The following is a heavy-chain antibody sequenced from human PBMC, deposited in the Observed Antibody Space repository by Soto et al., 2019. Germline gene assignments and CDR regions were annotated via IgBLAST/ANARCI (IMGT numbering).Heavy chain of an antibody. CDR2: IYYSGST. V-gene: IGHV4-31*03. D-gene: IGHD3-22*01. CDR1: GGSISSGGYY. Sequence: SETLSLTCTVSGGSISSGGYYWRWIRQHPGKGLEWIGYIYYSGSTYYNPSLKSRVTISVDTSKNQFSLKLSSVTAADTAVYYCARDAKWLLPPTDYGMDVWGQGTTVTVPS. CDR3: ARDAKWLLPPTDYGMDV. J-gene: IGHJ6*02.